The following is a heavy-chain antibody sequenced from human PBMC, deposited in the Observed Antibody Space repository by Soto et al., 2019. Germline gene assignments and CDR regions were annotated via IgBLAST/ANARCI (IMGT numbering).Heavy chain of an antibody. CDR2: IYYSGST. CDR1: GGSISSYY. Sequence: SETLSLTCTVSGGSISSYYWSWIRQPPGKGLEWIGYIYYSGSTNYNPSLKSRVAISVDTSKNQFSLKLSSVTAADTAVYYCARDRLAAAGTRYRWFDPWGQGTLVTVSS. J-gene: IGHJ5*02. D-gene: IGHD6-13*01. V-gene: IGHV4-59*01. CDR3: ARDRLAAAGTRYRWFDP.